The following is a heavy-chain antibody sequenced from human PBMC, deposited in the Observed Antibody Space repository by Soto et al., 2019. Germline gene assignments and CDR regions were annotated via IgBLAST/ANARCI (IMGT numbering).Heavy chain of an antibody. CDR1: GGSFSGYS. D-gene: IGHD3-22*01. CDR2: INHSGST. CDR3: ARGALPSMPGRRLILRSWFDP. Sequence: PSETLSLTCAVYGGSFSGYSWSWIRQPPGKGLEWFGEINHSGSTNYNPSLKSRVTISVDTSKNQFSLKLSSVTAADTAVYYCARGALPSMPGRRLILRSWFDPWGQGTLVTVSS. J-gene: IGHJ5*02. V-gene: IGHV4-34*01.